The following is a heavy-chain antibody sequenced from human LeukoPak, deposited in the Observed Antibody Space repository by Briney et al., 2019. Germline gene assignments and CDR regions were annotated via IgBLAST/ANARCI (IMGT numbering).Heavy chain of an antibody. CDR3: ATYRQVLLPFES. V-gene: IGHV3-23*01. CDR2: IFPSGGEI. CDR1: GFTFSTFA. J-gene: IGHJ4*02. Sequence: PGGSLRLSCAASGFTFSTFAMIWVRQPPGKGLEWVSSIFPSGGEIHYADSVRGRFTISRDNSKGTLSPQMNSLRAEDTAIYYCATYRQVLLPFESWGRGTLVTVSS. D-gene: IGHD2-8*02.